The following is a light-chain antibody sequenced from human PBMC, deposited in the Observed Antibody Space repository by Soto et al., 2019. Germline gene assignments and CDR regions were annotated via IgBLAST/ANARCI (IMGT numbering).Light chain of an antibody. J-gene: IGKJ1*01. Sequence: DIVMTQSPSTLSASVGDRVTITCRASQSISSSLAWYQQKPGKAPKLLIYDASSLPSGVPSRFSGSGSGTEFTLTISSLQPDDFATYYCQQYNSYSQAFGQGTKVDIK. V-gene: IGKV1-5*01. CDR1: QSISSS. CDR2: DAS. CDR3: QQYNSYSQA.